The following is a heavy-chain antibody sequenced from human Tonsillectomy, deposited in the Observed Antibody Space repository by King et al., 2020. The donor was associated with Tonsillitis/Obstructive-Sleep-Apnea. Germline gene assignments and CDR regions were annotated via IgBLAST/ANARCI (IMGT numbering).Heavy chain of an antibody. J-gene: IGHJ5*02. CDR1: GGSISSYY. Sequence: QLQLQESGPGLVKPSETLSLTCTVSGGSISSYYWTWIRQPPGKGLEWIGYIYYSGSTNYNSSLNSRVTISVDTSKNQFSLKLSSVTAADTAVYYCARGYYYDSSCYFYLPGTWFAPWGQGTLVTVSS. CDR2: IYYSGST. CDR3: ARGYYYDSSCYFYLPGTWFAP. D-gene: IGHD3-22*01. V-gene: IGHV4-59*08.